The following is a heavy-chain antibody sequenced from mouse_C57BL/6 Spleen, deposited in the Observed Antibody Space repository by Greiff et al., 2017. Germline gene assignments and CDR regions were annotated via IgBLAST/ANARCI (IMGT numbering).Heavy chain of an antibody. V-gene: IGHV1-72*01. CDR1: GYTFTSYW. CDR2: IDPNSGGT. Sequence: VQLQQSGAELVKPGASVKLSCKASGYTFTSYWMHWVKQRPGRGLEWIGRIDPNSGGTKYNEKFKSKATLTVDKPSSSAYMQLSSLTSADTAVYDCARDGSGYNWYFDFWGTGTTVTVSS. D-gene: IGHD1-1*01. CDR3: ARDGSGYNWYFDF. J-gene: IGHJ1*03.